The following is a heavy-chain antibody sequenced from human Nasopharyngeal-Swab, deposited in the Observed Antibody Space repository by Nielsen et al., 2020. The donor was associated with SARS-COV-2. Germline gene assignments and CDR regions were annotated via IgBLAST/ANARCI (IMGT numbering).Heavy chain of an antibody. CDR2: ISSDGSDK. CDR1: GFTTFSNYW. V-gene: IGHV3-30*03. CDR3: ASLRADTPDFAY. D-gene: IGHD2-15*01. Sequence: GESLKISCTASGFTTFSNYWMSWVRQAPGKGLEWVTVISSDGSDKQYADSVKGRFTISRDNSKNTLYLQMKSLRAEDTGVYYCASLRADTPDFAYWGQGTLVTVSS. J-gene: IGHJ4*02.